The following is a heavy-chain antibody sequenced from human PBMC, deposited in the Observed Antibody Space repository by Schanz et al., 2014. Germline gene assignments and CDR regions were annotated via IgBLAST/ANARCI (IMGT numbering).Heavy chain of an antibody. D-gene: IGHD6-6*01. V-gene: IGHV1-69*08. CDR3: ARDQSPYTNSSDVRYFDY. Sequence: QVQLVQSGAEVKKPGSSVTVSCTASGGTFSSYTISWIRQAPGQGLEWMGRIIPVLAIADYAQKFQGRVTITADKSTSTASMELSSLRSEDTAVYYCARDQSPYTNSSDVRYFDYWGQGSLVTVSS. J-gene: IGHJ4*02. CDR1: GGTFSSYT. CDR2: IIPVLAIA.